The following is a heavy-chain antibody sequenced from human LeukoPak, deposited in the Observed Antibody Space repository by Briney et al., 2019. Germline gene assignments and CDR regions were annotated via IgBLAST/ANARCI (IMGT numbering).Heavy chain of an antibody. D-gene: IGHD2-2*01. CDR3: ARDDIVVVPAAIADPHYYYYYYMDV. V-gene: IGHV3-74*01. Sequence: GGSLRLSCAASGFTFSDPWMHWVRQATGKGLVWVSRIRSDGSDTRYAEPVKGRFTISRDNAKNSLYLQMNSLRAEDTAVFYCARDDIVVVPAAIADPHYYYYYYMDVWGKGTTVTVSS. CDR1: GFTFSDPW. J-gene: IGHJ6*03. CDR2: IRSDGSDT.